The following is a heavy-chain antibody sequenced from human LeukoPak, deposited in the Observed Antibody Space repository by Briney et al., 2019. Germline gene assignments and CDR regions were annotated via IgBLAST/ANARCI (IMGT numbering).Heavy chain of an antibody. CDR3: ARGSDYDPHDAFDI. D-gene: IGHD3-3*01. CDR2: INHSGST. V-gene: IGHV4-34*01. J-gene: IGHJ3*02. CDR1: GGSFSGYY. Sequence: SETLSLTCAVYGGSFSGYYWSWIRQPPGKGLEWIGEINHSGSTNYNPSLKSRVTISVDTSKNQFSLKLSSVTAADTAVYYCARGSDYDPHDAFDIWGQGTMVTVSS.